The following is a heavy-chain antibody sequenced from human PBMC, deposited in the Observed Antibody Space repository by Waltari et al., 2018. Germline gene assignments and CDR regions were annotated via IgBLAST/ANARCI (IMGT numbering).Heavy chain of an antibody. D-gene: IGHD1-1*01. Sequence: QVQLQESGPGLVKPAETLSLTCTVPGGSISSHYWSWIRQPPGKGLDWIGYIYYSGSTNYNPSLKSRVTISVDTSKNQFSLKLSSVTAADTAVYYWARGRRWLQLYWYFDLWGRGTLVTVSS. CDR2: IYYSGST. CDR3: ARGRRWLQLYWYFDL. J-gene: IGHJ2*01. V-gene: IGHV4-59*11. CDR1: GGSISSHY.